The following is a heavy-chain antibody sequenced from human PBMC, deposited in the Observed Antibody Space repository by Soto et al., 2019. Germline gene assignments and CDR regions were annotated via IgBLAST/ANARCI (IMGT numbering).Heavy chain of an antibody. CDR2: FNPRSGAT. D-gene: IGHD6-6*01. CDR3: ARDGSSIPFDY. Sequence: ASVKVSCKASGYTFSAFYIHWFRQASGEGLQWMGVFNPRSGATEYVQKFQGRVTLTGDTPTSTVYMELSSLRSDDTATYYCARDGSSIPFDYWGQGTLVTVSS. J-gene: IGHJ4*02. CDR1: GYTFSAFY. V-gene: IGHV1-46*01.